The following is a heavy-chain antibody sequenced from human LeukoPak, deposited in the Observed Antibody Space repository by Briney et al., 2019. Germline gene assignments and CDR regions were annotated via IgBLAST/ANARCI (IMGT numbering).Heavy chain of an antibody. CDR1: GFTFSSYA. V-gene: IGHV3-23*01. D-gene: IGHD3-22*01. Sequence: GGSLRLSCAASGFTFSSYAMSWVRQAPGKGLEWVSAISGSGGSTYYADSVKGRFTISRDNSKNTLYLQMNSLRGEDTAVYYCAKDRVYYYDSSGYYGGDYWGQGTLVTVSS. CDR2: ISGSGGST. J-gene: IGHJ4*02. CDR3: AKDRVYYYDSSGYYGGDY.